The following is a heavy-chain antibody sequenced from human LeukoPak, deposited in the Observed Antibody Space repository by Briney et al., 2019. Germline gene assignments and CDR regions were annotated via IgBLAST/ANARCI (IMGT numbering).Heavy chain of an antibody. CDR2: FNPKSGDK. CDR3: ARAQLLTAPAGTFADN. D-gene: IGHD6-13*01. V-gene: IGHV1-2*02. CDR1: GYMFTDYF. J-gene: IGHJ4*02. Sequence: GASVKVSCKASGYMFTDYFMHWVRQAPGQGPEWMGWFNPKSGDKKYAQQFQGRVTMTGDTSINTAYMEMSGLTSDDTAVYYCARAQLLTAPAGTFADNWGQGTLVTVSS.